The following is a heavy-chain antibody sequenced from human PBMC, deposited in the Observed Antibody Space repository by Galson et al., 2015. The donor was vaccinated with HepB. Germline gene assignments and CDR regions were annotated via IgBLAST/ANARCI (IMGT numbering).Heavy chain of an antibody. J-gene: IGHJ4*02. CDR1: GYTFINYG. Sequence: SVKVSCKASGYTFINYGINWVRQAPGQGLEWMGWISGYSGNTNYAQKLQGRVTMTTDTSTSTAYMELRSLRSDDTAVYYCARDLRITTRCGGYWGQGTLVTVSS. CDR2: ISGYSGNT. D-gene: IGHD1-1*01. V-gene: IGHV1-18*01. CDR3: ARDLRITTRCGGY.